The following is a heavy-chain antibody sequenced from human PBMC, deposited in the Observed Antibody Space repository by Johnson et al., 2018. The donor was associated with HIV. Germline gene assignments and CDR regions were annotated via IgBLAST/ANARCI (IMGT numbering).Heavy chain of an antibody. CDR1: GFTFSSYG. V-gene: IGHV3-30*02. D-gene: IGHD2-15*01. CDR3: AKDSLLGYCSGGSCYDGDAVDI. Sequence: QVQLVESGGGVVQPGGSLRLSCAASGFTFSSYGMHWVRQAPGKGLEWVAFIRYDGSNKYYADSVKGRFTISRDNSKNTLYLQMNSPRDEDTAVYYCAKDSLLGYCSGGSCYDGDAVDIWCKGTMVTVSS. J-gene: IGHJ3*02. CDR2: IRYDGSNK.